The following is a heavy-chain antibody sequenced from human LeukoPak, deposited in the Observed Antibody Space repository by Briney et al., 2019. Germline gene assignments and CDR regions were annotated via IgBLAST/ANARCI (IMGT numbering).Heavy chain of an antibody. CDR1: GGSISSYY. J-gene: IGHJ3*02. D-gene: IGHD5-12*01. CDR3: ARDRSGYDRGGAFDI. CDR2: IYYSGST. Sequence: SETLSLTRTVSGGSISSYYWSWIRQSPGKGLEWIGYIYYSGSTNYNPSLKSRVTISVDTSKNQFSLKLSSVTAADTAVYYCARDRSGYDRGGAFDIWGQGTMVTVSS. V-gene: IGHV4-59*08.